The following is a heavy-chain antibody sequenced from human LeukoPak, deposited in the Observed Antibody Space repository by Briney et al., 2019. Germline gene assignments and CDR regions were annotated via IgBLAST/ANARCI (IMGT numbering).Heavy chain of an antibody. CDR2: TWSDGKKT. Sequence: PGGSLRLSCAASGFTFNRYGMHWVRRAPGKGLEWVAFTWSDGKKTFYGDSLNGRFTISRDNFEDTVFLQMNTMRAEDTAVYYCARQMVEGQQNYYMDVWGNGTTVTVSS. CDR3: ARQMVEGQQNYYMDV. V-gene: IGHV3-33*01. J-gene: IGHJ6*03. CDR1: GFTFNRYG. D-gene: IGHD2-15*01.